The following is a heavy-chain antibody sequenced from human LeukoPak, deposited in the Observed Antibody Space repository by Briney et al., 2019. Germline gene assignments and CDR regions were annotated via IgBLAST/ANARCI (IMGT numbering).Heavy chain of an antibody. D-gene: IGHD3-10*01. J-gene: IGHJ6*03. V-gene: IGHV3-48*01. CDR2: ITSSSSII. CDR3: ARHFGSGSYYYHYMDV. CDR1: GFTFSSST. Sequence: GGSLRLSCAASGFTFSSSTMNWVCQAPGRGLEWISHITSSSSIIYYADSVQGRFTISRDDAKNSLYLQMNSLRAEDTAVYYCARHFGSGSYYYHYMDVWGKGTTVTVSS.